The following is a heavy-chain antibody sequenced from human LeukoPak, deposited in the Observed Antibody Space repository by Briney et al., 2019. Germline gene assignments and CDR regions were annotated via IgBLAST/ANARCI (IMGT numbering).Heavy chain of an antibody. CDR1: GFTFSSYS. D-gene: IGHD6-19*01. V-gene: IGHV3-21*01. CDR3: ARDSKYGSGSYLMAFDI. CDR2: ISSSSSYI. Sequence: GGSLRLSCAASGFTFSSYSMYWVRQAPGKGLEWVSSISSSSSYIYYADSVKGRLTISRENAKNSLSLQMNSMSAEDAAVYYCARDSKYGSGSYLMAFDIWGQGTMVTVSS. J-gene: IGHJ3*02.